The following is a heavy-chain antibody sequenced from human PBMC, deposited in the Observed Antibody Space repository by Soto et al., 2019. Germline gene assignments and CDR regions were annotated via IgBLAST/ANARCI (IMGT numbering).Heavy chain of an antibody. CDR2: IYYTGTT. D-gene: IGHD3-22*01. J-gene: IGHJ4*01. Sequence: SETLSLTCSVSGSPISSHYWGWFRLPPGQGLQWVGYIYYTGTTSYNPSLKGRVTVSLDTSKKQFSLKLRSVTAADTAVYFCARLGGYYQAFDQWGQGALVTVSS. CDR3: ARLGGYYQAFDQ. V-gene: IGHV4-59*08. CDR1: GSPISSHY.